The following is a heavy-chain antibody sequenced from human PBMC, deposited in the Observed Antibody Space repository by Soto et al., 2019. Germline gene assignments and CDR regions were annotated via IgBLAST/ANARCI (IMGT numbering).Heavy chain of an antibody. CDR3: DRAPPGYSLGSRYYGMDV. Sequence: EVQLVESGGGLVQPGGSLRLSCAAPGFTFGSYWMHWVRQAPGKGLVWVSHISLDGSRTTYADSVKGRFTISRDNAKSTLYLLMNSLRAEDTAVYYCDRAPPGYSLGSRYYGMDVWGQGTTVTVSS. CDR1: GFTFGSYW. CDR2: ISLDGSRT. D-gene: IGHD2-21*01. V-gene: IGHV3-74*03. J-gene: IGHJ6*02.